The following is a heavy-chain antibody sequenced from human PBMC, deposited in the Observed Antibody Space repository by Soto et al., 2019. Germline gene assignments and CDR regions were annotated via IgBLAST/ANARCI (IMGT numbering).Heavy chain of an antibody. Sequence: PGGSLRLSCAASGFTFSDYAIHWVRQAPGKGLEWVAVISYDGRNKYYADSVKGRFTISRDNSKNTLYLQMNSLRAEDTALHYCARDSYNRYYYGSSGFHYYFDYWGQGTLVTVSS. CDR3: ARDSYNRYYYGSSGFHYYFDY. CDR1: GFTFSDYA. D-gene: IGHD3-22*01. J-gene: IGHJ4*02. CDR2: ISYDGRNK. V-gene: IGHV3-30*04.